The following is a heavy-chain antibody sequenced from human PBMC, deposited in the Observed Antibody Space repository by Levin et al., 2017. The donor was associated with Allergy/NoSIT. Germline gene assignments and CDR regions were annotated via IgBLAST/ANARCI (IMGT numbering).Heavy chain of an antibody. D-gene: IGHD2-15*01. CDR2: VSGSGYTT. CDR1: GFTLSNYV. J-gene: IGHJ4*02. V-gene: IGHV3-23*01. CDR3: AKHGGSRYCSGGSCYRSPVDY. Sequence: GGSLRLSCAASGFTLSNYVMSWVRQAPGKGLYWVSSVSGSGYTTYYADSVKGQFTISRDNSKNTLHLQLNSLTAEDTAVYFCAKHGGSRYCSGGSCYRSPVDYWGQGALVTVSS.